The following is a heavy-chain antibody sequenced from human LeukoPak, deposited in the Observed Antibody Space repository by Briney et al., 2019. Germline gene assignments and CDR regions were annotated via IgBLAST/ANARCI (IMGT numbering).Heavy chain of an antibody. J-gene: IGHJ4*02. CDR2: ISAYNGNT. D-gene: IGHD1-26*01. Sequence: ASVKVSCKASGYTFTSYGISWVRQAPGQGLEWMGRISAYNGNTNYAQKLQGRVTMTTDTSTSTAYMGLRSLRSDDTAVYYCARAIPGATISAYWGQGTLVTVSS. CDR1: GYTFTSYG. CDR3: ARAIPGATISAY. V-gene: IGHV1-18*01.